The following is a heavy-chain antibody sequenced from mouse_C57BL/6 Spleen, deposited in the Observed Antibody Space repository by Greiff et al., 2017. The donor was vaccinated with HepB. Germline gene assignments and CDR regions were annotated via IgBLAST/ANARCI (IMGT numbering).Heavy chain of an antibody. Sequence: EVQLVESGPGLVKPSQSLSLTCSVTGYSITSGYYWNWIRQFPGNKLEWMGYISYDGSNNYNPSLKNRISITRDTSKNQFFLKLNSVTTEDTATYYCARKIYGRGMDYWGQGTSVTVSS. CDR2: ISYDGSN. CDR3: ARKIYGRGMDY. CDR1: GYSITSGYY. V-gene: IGHV3-6*01. D-gene: IGHD1-1*02. J-gene: IGHJ4*01.